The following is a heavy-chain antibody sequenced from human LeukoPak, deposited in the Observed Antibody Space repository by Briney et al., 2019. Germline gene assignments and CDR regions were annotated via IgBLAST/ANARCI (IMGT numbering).Heavy chain of an antibody. CDR3: ARTLYCSSTSCYTDLGY. V-gene: IGHV1-69*01. CDR2: IIPIFGTA. Sequence: SVKISCKASGGTFSSYAISWVRQAPGQGLEWMGGIIPIFGTANYAQKFQGRVTITADESTSTAYMELSSLRSEDTAVYYCARTLYCSSTSCYTDLGYWGQGTLVTVSS. CDR1: GGTFSSYA. J-gene: IGHJ4*02. D-gene: IGHD2-2*02.